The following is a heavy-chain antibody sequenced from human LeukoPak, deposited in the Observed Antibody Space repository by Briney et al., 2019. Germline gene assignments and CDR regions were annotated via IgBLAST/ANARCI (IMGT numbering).Heavy chain of an antibody. V-gene: IGHV3-21*01. CDR2: ISSTSSYI. J-gene: IGHJ6*03. CDR1: GFTFSSYS. Sequence: GGSLRLSCAASGFTFSSYSINWVRQAPGKGLEWISSISSTSSYIFYADSVKGRFTISRDNAKNSLYLQVNSLRAEDTAVYYCARVGSYYYYMDVWGKGTMVTVSS. CDR3: ARVGSYYYYMDV. D-gene: IGHD3-16*01.